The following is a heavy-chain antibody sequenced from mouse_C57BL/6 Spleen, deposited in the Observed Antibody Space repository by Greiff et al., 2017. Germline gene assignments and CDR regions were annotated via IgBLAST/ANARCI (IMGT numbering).Heavy chain of an antibody. J-gene: IGHJ2*01. D-gene: IGHD2-1*01. Sequence: EVQLQQSGAELVRPGSSVKMSCKTSGYTFTSYGINWVKQRPGQGLEWIGYIYIGNGYTEYNEKFKGKATLTSDTYSSTAYMQLSSLTSEDSAIYFCARSRVTYYGNYGFDYWGQGTTRTVSS. CDR1: GYTFTSYG. CDR2: IYIGNGYT. CDR3: ARSRVTYYGNYGFDY. V-gene: IGHV1-58*01.